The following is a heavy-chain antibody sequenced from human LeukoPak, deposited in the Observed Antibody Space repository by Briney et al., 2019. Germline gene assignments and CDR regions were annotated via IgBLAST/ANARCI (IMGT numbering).Heavy chain of an antibody. CDR2: ITSNGSST. CDR1: GFTFSSYA. J-gene: IGHJ6*03. V-gene: IGHV3-64*01. Sequence: GGSLRLSCAASGFTFSSYAMHWVRQAPGKGLEYVSAITSNGSSTYYANSVKGRFTISRDNSKNTLYLQMGSLRAEDMAVYYCARVATGWERPPRVYYYYYYMDVWGKGTTVTVSS. CDR3: ARVATGWERPPRVYYYYYYMDV. D-gene: IGHD1-26*01.